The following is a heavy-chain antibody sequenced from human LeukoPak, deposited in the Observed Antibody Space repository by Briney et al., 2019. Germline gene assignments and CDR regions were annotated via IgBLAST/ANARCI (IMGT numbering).Heavy chain of an antibody. V-gene: IGHV3-7*05. CDR3: ASQVTIFGGGKYFDY. CDR2: INEEGSEK. D-gene: IGHD3-3*01. J-gene: IGHJ4*02. CDR1: GFTFSYYW. Sequence: GASLRLSCAASGFTFSYYWMTWVRQAPGKGLEWVANINEEGSEKYYVDSVKGRFTISRDNAKNSLYLHMNSLRAEDTAVYYCASQVTIFGGGKYFDYWGQGTLVTVSS.